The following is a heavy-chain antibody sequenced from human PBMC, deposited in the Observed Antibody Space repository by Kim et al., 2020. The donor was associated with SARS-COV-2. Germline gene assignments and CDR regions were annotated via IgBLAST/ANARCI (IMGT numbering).Heavy chain of an antibody. D-gene: IGHD6-13*01. Sequence: TNYKPSPKGRVTISVDTSKNQFSLMLSSVTATDTSVYYCARQQLANWFDPWGQGTLVTVSS. CDR3: ARQQLANWFDP. J-gene: IGHJ5*02. CDR2: T. V-gene: IGHV4-39*01.